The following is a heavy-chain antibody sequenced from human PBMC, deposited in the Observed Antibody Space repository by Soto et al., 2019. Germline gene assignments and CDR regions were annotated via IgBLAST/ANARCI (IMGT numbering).Heavy chain of an antibody. CDR2: INAGNGNT. D-gene: IGHD3-3*01. J-gene: IGHJ4*02. V-gene: IGHV1-3*01. CDR1: GYTFTSYA. Sequence: ASVKVSCKASGYTFTSYAMHWVRQAPGQRLEWMGWINAGNGNTKYSQKFQGRVTITRDTSASTAYMELSSLGSEDTAVYYCARAPLFGVVIQPFDYWGQGTLVTVSS. CDR3: ARAPLFGVVIQPFDY.